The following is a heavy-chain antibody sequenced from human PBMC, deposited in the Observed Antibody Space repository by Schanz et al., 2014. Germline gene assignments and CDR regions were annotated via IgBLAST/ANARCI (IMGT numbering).Heavy chain of an antibody. V-gene: IGHV1-18*04. CDR3: ARFNSGSHSPPYYYYGMDV. Sequence: QVQLVQSGAEVKKPGASVKVSCKASGFTAFYMHWVRQAPGQGREWMGWISAYSGNSKYAQKLQGRVTMTTDTSTNTAYMELRSLTSDDTAVYYCARFNSGSHSPPYYYYGMDVWGQGTTVTVSS. CDR1: GFTAFY. J-gene: IGHJ6*02. D-gene: IGHD1-26*01. CDR2: ISAYSGNS.